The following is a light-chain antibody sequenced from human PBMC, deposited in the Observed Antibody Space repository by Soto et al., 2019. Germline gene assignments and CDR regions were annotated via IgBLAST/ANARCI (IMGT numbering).Light chain of an antibody. CDR1: SSDVGSYNS. V-gene: IGLV2-14*03. J-gene: IGLJ1*01. Sequence: QSVLTQPASVSGSPGQSIAISCTGTSSDVGSYNSVSWYQQYPGKAPKLMIHDVNTRPSGISDRFSGSKSGNTASLTISGLQAEDEADYYCSSFTSSTSYVFGTGTKVNVL. CDR2: DVN. CDR3: SSFTSSTSYV.